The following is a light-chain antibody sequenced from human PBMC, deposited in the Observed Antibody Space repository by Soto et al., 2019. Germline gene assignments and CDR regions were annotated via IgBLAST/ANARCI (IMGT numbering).Light chain of an antibody. CDR3: CTETSLSTVT. J-gene: IGLJ2*01. V-gene: IGLV2-14*01. CDR1: SSDVGGYNH. CDR2: AVS. Sequence: QPVLTQPASVSESPGQSITIYCTGPSSDVGGYNHFSWYQNSPGKAPKLILFAVSDRPTGVSHRFSGSKSGNTDSLTISVLQASDAADYYCCTETSLSTVTFGGGTKMTV.